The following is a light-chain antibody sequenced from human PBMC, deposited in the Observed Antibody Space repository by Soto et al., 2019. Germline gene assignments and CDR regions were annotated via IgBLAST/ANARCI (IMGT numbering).Light chain of an antibody. CDR3: LQDYGHSWT. CDR2: AAS. CDR1: RDVGSD. V-gene: IGKV1-6*01. Sequence: QMTQSPSSLSASVGEKLIITCRASRDVGSDVSWYQQKPGQAPKLLIYAASNLYTGVPSRFSGSRSGTEFTLTISSLQPEDFASYYCLQDYGHSWTFGQGTKVEIE. J-gene: IGKJ1*01.